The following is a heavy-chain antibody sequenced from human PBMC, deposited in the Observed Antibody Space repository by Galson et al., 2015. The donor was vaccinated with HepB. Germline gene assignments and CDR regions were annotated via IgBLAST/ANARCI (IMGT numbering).Heavy chain of an antibody. D-gene: IGHD2/OR15-2a*01. CDR2: ISGSGTYL. CDR1: GFTFNSYN. Sequence: SLRLSCATSGFTFNSYNMNWVRQAPGKGLEWVSTISGSGTYLFYADSVQGRFTISRDNAKNALYLQMNSLRVDDTAIYYCSSDSVYCNVHHWGPGTLVTVSS. J-gene: IGHJ4*02. CDR3: SSDSVYCNVHH. V-gene: IGHV3-21*01.